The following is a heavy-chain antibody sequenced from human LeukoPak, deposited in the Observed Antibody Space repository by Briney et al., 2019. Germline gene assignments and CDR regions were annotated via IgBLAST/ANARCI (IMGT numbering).Heavy chain of an antibody. CDR1: GFTFSSYG. CDR2: IRYDGRIK. J-gene: IGHJ4*02. D-gene: IGHD2-21*01. CDR3: AKDHSASDAGY. Sequence: GGSLRLSCAASGFTFSSYGMHWVRQAPGKGLEWVAFIRYDGRIKHYADSVKGRFTISRDNPKKMVHLQMDSLRAHDTAIYYCAKDHSASDAGYWGQGTLVTVSS. V-gene: IGHV3-30*02.